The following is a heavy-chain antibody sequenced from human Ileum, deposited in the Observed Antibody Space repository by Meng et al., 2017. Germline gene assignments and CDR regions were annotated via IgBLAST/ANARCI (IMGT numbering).Heavy chain of an antibody. CDR3: TTFYAGY. CDR2: IQSKADGGTT. CDR1: GFTFSDRW. D-gene: IGHD3-16*01. J-gene: IGHJ4*02. V-gene: IGHV3-15*01. Sequence: VELVEFGGGFVKPGGSLRLSCAASGFTFSDRWMTWVRQAPGKGLEWVGHIQSKADGGTTDYAAPVKGRFTISRDDSKSTLYLQMNSLKTEDTAVYYCTTFYAGYWGQGTLVTVSS.